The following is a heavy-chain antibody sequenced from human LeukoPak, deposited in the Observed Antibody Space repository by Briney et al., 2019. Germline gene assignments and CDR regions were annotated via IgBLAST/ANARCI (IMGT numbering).Heavy chain of an antibody. D-gene: IGHD2-2*01. Sequence: SETLSLTCTVSGGSLSSHYWSWIRQPPGKGLELIGHIYYTGTTYYNPSLNGRVTISLDTSRNQFSLRLTSVTAADTAVYYCARFSSDCSTASCYLTYWGQGTLVTVSS. J-gene: IGHJ4*02. CDR1: GGSLSSHY. CDR3: ARFSSDCSTASCYLTY. CDR2: IYYTGTT. V-gene: IGHV4-59*11.